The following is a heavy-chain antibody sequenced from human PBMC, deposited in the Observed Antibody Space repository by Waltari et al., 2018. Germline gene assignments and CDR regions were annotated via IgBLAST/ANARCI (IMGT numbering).Heavy chain of an antibody. V-gene: IGHV4-4*02. D-gene: IGHD2-8*02. CDR1: GGSISSSNW. J-gene: IGHJ4*02. Sequence: QVQLQESGPGLVKPSGTLSLTCAVSGGSISSSNWWSWVRQPPGKGLEWIGEIYHSGSTNYNPSLKSRVTISVDKSKNQFSRKLSSVTAADTAVYYCASGVSCTGDVCYNSIDYWGQGTLVTVSS. CDR2: IYHSGST. CDR3: ASGVSCTGDVCYNSIDY.